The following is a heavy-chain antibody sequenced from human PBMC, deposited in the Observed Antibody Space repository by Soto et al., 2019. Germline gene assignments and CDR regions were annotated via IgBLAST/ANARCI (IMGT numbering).Heavy chain of an antibody. V-gene: IGHV3-23*01. Sequence: PGGSLRLSCAASGFTFSNYAMHWVRQAPGKGLEWVSAIGTDGRTFHADSVKGRFTISRDSSKNTLYLQMNSLRAEDTAVYYCAKALWSGESSHYFDYWGQWTLVTVSS. J-gene: IGHJ4*02. CDR2: IGTDGRT. CDR3: AKALWSGESSHYFDY. CDR1: GFTFSNYA. D-gene: IGHD3-10*01.